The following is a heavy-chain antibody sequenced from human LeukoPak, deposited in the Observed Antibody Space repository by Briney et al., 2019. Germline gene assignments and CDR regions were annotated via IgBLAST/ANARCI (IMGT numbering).Heavy chain of an antibody. CDR1: GFTFSTYW. J-gene: IGHJ4*02. V-gene: IGHV3-74*03. D-gene: IGHD3-9*01. Sequence: GGSLRLSCAASGFTFSTYWMLWVRQAPGKGLVWVSRIRPEGTTTAYADSVKGRFTISRDNAKNTLFLQMTSLSAEDTAVYYCARDLDWILFDYWGQGTLVTVSS. CDR3: ARDLDWILFDY. CDR2: IRPEGTTT.